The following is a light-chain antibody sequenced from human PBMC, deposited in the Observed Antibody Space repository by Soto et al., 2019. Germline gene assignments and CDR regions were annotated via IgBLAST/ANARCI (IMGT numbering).Light chain of an antibody. CDR1: QSVSIL. Sequence: EIVMTQSPATLSVSPGERATLSCRASQSVSILLAWYQQKPGQAPRLLIYDASNRATGIPARFSGSGSGTDFTLTISSLEPEDFAVYYCQQRSNWPRITFGQGTRLEI. J-gene: IGKJ5*01. V-gene: IGKV3-11*01. CDR2: DAS. CDR3: QQRSNWPRIT.